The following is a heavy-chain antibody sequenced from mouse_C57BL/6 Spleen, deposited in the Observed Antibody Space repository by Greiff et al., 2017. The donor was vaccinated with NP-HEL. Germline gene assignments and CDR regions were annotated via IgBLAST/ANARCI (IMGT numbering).Heavy chain of an antibody. CDR3: TREIYYGNYNYYFDY. D-gene: IGHD2-1*01. CDR1: GFTFSSYA. V-gene: IGHV5-9-1*02. CDR2: ISSGGDYI. Sequence: EVQLVESGEGLVKPGGSLKLSCAASGFTFSSYAMSWVRQTPEKRLEWVAYISSGGDYIYYADTVKGRFTISRDNARNTLYLQMSSLKSEDTAMYYCTREIYYGNYNYYFDYWGQGTTLTVSS. J-gene: IGHJ2*01.